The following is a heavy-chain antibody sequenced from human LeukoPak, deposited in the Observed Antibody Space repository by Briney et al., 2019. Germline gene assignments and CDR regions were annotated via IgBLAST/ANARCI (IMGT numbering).Heavy chain of an antibody. J-gene: IGHJ5*02. CDR3: ARDNSMEDTAWWFDP. D-gene: IGHD1-1*01. Sequence: ASVKVSCKASGYTFTGYYMHWVRQAPGQGLEWMGWINPNSGDTNYAQKFQGRVTMTRDMSTSTDYMELSSLRSEDTAVYYCARDNSMEDTAWWFDPWGQGTLVTVSS. CDR2: INPNSGDT. CDR1: GYTFTGYY. V-gene: IGHV1-2*02.